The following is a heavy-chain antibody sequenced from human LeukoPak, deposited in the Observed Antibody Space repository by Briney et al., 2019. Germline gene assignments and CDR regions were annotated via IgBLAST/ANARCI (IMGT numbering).Heavy chain of an antibody. D-gene: IGHD1-1*01. CDR1: GYTFTSYD. CDR3: ARKDTTGPAHDY. CDR2: MNPNSGNT. Sequence: GASVKVSCKASGYTFTSYDINWVRQATGQGREWMGWMNPNSGNTGYAQKFQDRVTMTRNTSISTAYMELSSLRSEDTAVYYCARKDTTGPAHDYWGQGTLVTVSS. J-gene: IGHJ4*02. V-gene: IGHV1-8*01.